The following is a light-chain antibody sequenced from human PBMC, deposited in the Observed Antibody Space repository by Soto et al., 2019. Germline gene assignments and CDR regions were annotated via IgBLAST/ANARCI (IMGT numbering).Light chain of an antibody. J-gene: IGLJ3*02. Sequence: QSVLTQPPSVSAAPGQKVTISCSGSSSNIGTNHVSWHQQLPGKAPKLLIYDSNKRPSEIPDRFSGSKSGTSATLGITGLRTGDEADYYCGTWDTSLSVVVLGGGTQLTVL. CDR2: DSN. CDR1: SSNIGTNH. V-gene: IGLV1-51*01. CDR3: GTWDTSLSVVV.